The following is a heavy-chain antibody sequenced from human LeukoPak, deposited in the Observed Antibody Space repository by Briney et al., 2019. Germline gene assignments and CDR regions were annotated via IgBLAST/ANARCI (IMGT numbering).Heavy chain of an antibody. CDR3: ASRDPCSGDVCYGLGY. Sequence: GGSLRLSCAASGFTISRSGMHWVRQAPGKGLEWVSGIAWTRDDTYYADSVKGRFTIPRDSSKNTLYLQMNSLRGEDTATYYCASRDPCSGDVCYGLGYWGQGTLVTVST. J-gene: IGHJ4*02. D-gene: IGHD2-8*02. V-gene: IGHV3-23*01. CDR1: GFTISRSG. CDR2: IAWTRDDT.